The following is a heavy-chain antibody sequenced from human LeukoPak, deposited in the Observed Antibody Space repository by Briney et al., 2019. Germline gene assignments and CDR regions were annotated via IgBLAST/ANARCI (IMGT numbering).Heavy chain of an antibody. J-gene: IGHJ6*02. Sequence: GGSLRLSCAASGFTVSSNYMSWVRQATGKGLEWVSAIGTAGDTYYPGSVKGRFTISRENAKNSLYLQMNSLRAGDTAVYYCARGRYYYGMDVWGQGTTVTVSS. CDR1: GFTVSSNY. CDR3: ARGRYYYGMDV. CDR2: IGTAGDT. V-gene: IGHV3-13*01.